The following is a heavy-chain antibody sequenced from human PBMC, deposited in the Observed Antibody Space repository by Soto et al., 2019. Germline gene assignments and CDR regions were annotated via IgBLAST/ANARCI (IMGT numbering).Heavy chain of an antibody. D-gene: IGHD3-10*01. V-gene: IGHV4-39*01. CDR3: ARNRRGGTLIRGVVD. Sequence: QLLESGPGLVKPSETLSLTCSVSGGSISSSSYYWGWVRQPPGKGLEWIGNIYYSGITYNNPSLESRVTISIDTSKNQFSLKLSSVTAADTALYYCARNRRGGTLIRGVVDWGQGTLVTVSS. CDR2: IYYSGIT. CDR1: GGSISSSSYY. J-gene: IGHJ4*02.